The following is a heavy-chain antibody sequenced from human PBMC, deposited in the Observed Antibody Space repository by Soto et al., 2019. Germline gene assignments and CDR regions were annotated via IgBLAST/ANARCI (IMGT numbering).Heavy chain of an antibody. V-gene: IGHV3-21*01. Sequence: GGSLRLSCAASGFTFSSYSMNWVRQAPGKGLEWVSSISSSSSYICYADSVKGRFTISRDNAKNSLYLQMNSLRAEDTAVYYCARDRYGSGSYYLYWGQGTLVTVSS. J-gene: IGHJ4*02. CDR2: ISSSSSYI. CDR1: GFTFSSYS. D-gene: IGHD3-10*01. CDR3: ARDRYGSGSYYLY.